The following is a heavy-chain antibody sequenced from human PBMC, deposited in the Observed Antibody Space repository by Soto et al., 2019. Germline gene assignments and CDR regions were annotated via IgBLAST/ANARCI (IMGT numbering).Heavy chain of an antibody. D-gene: IGHD3-22*01. Sequence: LSLTCAVSGYSISSGYYWGWLRQPPGKGLECIGSIYHGGSTYYNPSLNSRVTLSIDMTNNHVSLILNSVTAADTAVYYCARVGPWVPYYYDSSPYTFENWFDPWGQGTLVTVSS. V-gene: IGHV4-38-2*01. CDR1: GYSISSGYY. CDR2: IYHGGST. CDR3: ARVGPWVPYYYDSSPYTFENWFDP. J-gene: IGHJ5*02.